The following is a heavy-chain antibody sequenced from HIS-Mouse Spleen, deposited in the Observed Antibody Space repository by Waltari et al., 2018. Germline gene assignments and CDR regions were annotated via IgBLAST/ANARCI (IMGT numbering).Heavy chain of an antibody. J-gene: IGHJ4*02. V-gene: IGHV4-39*07. CDR3: ARVTGSGSYY. D-gene: IGHD1-26*01. CDR1: GGSISSSSYY. Sequence: GGSISSSSYYWGWIRQPPGKGLEWIGSIYYSGSTYYNPSLRSRVTISVDTSKNQFSLKLSSVTAADTAVYYCARVTGSGSYYWGQGTLVTVSS. CDR2: IYYSGST.